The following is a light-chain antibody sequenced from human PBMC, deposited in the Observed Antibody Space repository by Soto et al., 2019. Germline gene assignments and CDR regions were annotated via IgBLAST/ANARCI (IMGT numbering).Light chain of an antibody. CDR1: SSNIGAGYD. Sequence: QSVLTQPPSVSGAPGQRVTISCTGSSSNIGAGYDVHWYQQLPGTAPKLLIYGNSNRPSGVPDRFSGSKSGTSASLAITGLQAEDEADYYCQSYDSSLSGSKAVFGGGTPLTVL. CDR3: QSYDSSLSGSKAV. CDR2: GNS. J-gene: IGLJ7*01. V-gene: IGLV1-40*01.